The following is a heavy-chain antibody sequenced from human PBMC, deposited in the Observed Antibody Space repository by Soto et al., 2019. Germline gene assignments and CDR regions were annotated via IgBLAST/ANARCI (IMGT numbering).Heavy chain of an antibody. V-gene: IGHV3-73*01. CDR2: IRSKANNYAT. CDR1: GFAFSGSA. D-gene: IGHD1-26*01. CDR3: ARIYSDALDI. Sequence: PGGSLRLSCAASGFAFSGSAIHWVRQASGKGLELVGRIRSKANNYATAYAASVKGRFTISRDDSKKTAYLQLNSLKAEDTAIYYCARIYSDALDIWGQGTMVTVSS. J-gene: IGHJ3*02.